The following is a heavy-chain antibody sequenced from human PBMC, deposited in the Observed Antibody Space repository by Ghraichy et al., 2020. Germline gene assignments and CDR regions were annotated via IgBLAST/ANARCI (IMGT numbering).Heavy chain of an antibody. J-gene: IGHJ4*02. V-gene: IGHV3-48*02. D-gene: IGHD2-2*01. CDR3: ARETTNCCHYFDY. CDR2: ISSSTI. Sequence: GSLRLSCAASGFTFSSHRMNWVRQAPGKGLEWVSYISSSTITYADSVKGRFTISRDNAKNSLYLQMNSLRDEDTAVYYCARETTNCCHYFDYWGQGTLVTVSS. CDR1: GFTFSSHR.